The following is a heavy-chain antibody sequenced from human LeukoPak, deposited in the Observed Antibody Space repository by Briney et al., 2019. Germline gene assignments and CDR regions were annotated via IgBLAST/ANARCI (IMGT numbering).Heavy chain of an antibody. V-gene: IGHV3-53*01. CDR2: IYSGAST. D-gene: IGHD5-24*01. CDR3: AREGDGYRTTGYFDY. Sequence: GGSLRLSCAASGFTFSSYEMSWVRQAPGKGLEWVSVIYSGASTYYADSVKGRFTISRDNSKNTLYLQMNSLRAEDTAVYYCAREGDGYRTTGYFDYWGQGTLVTVSS. CDR1: GFTFSSYE. J-gene: IGHJ4*02.